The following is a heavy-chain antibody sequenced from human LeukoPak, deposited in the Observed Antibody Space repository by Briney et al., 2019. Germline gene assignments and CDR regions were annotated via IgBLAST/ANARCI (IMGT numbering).Heavy chain of an antibody. D-gene: IGHD1-7*01. CDR1: GGTFSSYA. CDR2: IIPILGIA. Sequence: SVKVSCKASGGTFSSYAISWVQQAPGQGLEWMGRIIPILGIANYAQKFQGRVTITADKSTSTAYMELSSLRSEDTAVYYCARDSWNLIRLQLWFDPWGQGTLVTVSS. V-gene: IGHV1-69*04. CDR3: ARDSWNLIRLQLWFDP. J-gene: IGHJ5*02.